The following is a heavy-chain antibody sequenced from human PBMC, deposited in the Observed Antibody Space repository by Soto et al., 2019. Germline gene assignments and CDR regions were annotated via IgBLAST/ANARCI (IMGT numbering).Heavy chain of an antibody. CDR2: ISAYNGNT. CDR3: ARVPYDSSGYYSFDP. CDR1: GYTFTSYG. J-gene: IGHJ5*02. D-gene: IGHD3-22*01. Sequence: ASVKVSCKASGYTFTSYGISWVRQAPGQGLEWMGWISAYNGNTNYAQKLQGRVTMTTDTSTSTAYMELRSLRSDDTAVYYCARVPYDSSGYYSFDPWGQGTLVTVSS. V-gene: IGHV1-18*01.